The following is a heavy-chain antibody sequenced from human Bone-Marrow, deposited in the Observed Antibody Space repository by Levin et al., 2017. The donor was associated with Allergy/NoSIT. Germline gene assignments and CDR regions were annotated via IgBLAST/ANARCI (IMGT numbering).Heavy chain of an antibody. CDR1: GGSISSGGYS. J-gene: IGHJ3*02. CDR2: IDHGGTT. V-gene: IGHV4-30-2*01. Sequence: SSETLSLTCAVSGGSISSGGYSWSWIRQPPGRGLEWIGNIDHGGTTYYNPSLKSRVTISVDRSKNQISLKLSSATAADTAVYYCARATLTVVAYDAFDIWGQGTMVTVSS. CDR3: ARATLTVVAYDAFDI. D-gene: IGHD2-15*01.